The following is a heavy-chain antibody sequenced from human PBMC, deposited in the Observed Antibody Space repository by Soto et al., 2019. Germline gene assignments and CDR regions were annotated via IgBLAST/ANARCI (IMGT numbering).Heavy chain of an antibody. Sequence: QLQLQESGPGLVKPSETLSLTCTVSNGSISSSSYYWGWIRQPPGKGLEWIGLIYYSGNTYYNPSLKSRVTLSVNTSKNQFSLRLSSVTAADTAVYYCAKRGYSSAYLPFDEWGQGTLVTVSS. D-gene: IGHD5-18*01. CDR2: IYYSGNT. CDR1: NGSISSSSYY. CDR3: AKRGYSSAYLPFDE. J-gene: IGHJ4*02. V-gene: IGHV4-39*01.